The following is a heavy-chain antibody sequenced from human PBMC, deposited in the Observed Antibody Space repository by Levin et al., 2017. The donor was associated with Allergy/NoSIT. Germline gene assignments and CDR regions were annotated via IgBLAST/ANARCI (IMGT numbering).Heavy chain of an antibody. CDR3: AKDQSPDPYYFDSSGYYSS. V-gene: IGHV3-23*01. CDR1: GFTLSRYA. Sequence: PGGSLRLSCEASGFTLSRYAMSWVRQAPGKGLEWVSAISGSGGSTYSADSVKGRFTISRDNSKNTLHLQMNSLRAEDTAVYFCAKDQSPDPYYFDSSGYYSSWGQGTLVTVSS. D-gene: IGHD3-22*01. J-gene: IGHJ5*02. CDR2: ISGSGGST.